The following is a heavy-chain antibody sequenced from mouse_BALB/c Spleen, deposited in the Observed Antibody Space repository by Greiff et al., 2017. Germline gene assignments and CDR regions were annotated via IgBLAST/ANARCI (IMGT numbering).Heavy chain of an antibody. CDR3: ARDYRPFTTVYAMDY. Sequence: EVKLVESGAGLVQPGGSLRLSCATSGFTFTDYFMSWVRQPPGKALEWLGFIRNKANGYTTEYSASVKGRFTISRDNSQSILYLQMNTLRAEDISTYYCARDYRPFTTVYAMDYWGQGTSVTVSS. J-gene: IGHJ4*01. D-gene: IGHD1-1*01. CDR1: GFTFTDYF. V-gene: IGHV7-3*02. CDR2: IRNKANGYTT.